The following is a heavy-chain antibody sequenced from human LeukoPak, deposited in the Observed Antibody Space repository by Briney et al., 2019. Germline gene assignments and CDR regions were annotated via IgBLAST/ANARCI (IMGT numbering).Heavy chain of an antibody. V-gene: IGHV3-11*01. D-gene: IGHD6-13*01. J-gene: IGHJ4*02. Sequence: GGSLRLSCAASGFTFSDYYMSWIRQAPGKGLEWVSYISSSGSTIYYADSVKGRFTISRDSAKNSLSLQMNSLRAEDTAVYSCARSRGLFSSWYADYWGQGTLVTVSS. CDR1: GFTFSDYY. CDR2: ISSSGSTI. CDR3: ARSRGLFSSWYADY.